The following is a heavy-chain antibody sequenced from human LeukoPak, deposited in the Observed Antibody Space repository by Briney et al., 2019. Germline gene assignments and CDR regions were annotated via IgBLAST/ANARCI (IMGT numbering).Heavy chain of an antibody. V-gene: IGHV3-30*02. CDR3: ALQTY. CDR1: GFTFSSYG. Sequence: GGSLRLSCAASGFTFSSYGMHWVRQAPGKGLEWVAFIRYDGSNKYYADSVKGRFTISRDNSKNTMNLQMNGLRTEDTAVYYCALQTYWGQGTLVTVSS. J-gene: IGHJ4*02. CDR2: IRYDGSNK.